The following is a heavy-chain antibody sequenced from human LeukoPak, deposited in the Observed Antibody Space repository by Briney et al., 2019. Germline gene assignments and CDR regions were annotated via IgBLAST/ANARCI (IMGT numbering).Heavy chain of an antibody. CDR3: ARDVAIAAAGYYFDY. CDR2: INPSGGST. Sequence: ASVKVSCKASGYTFTSYYIHWVRQAPGQGLEWMGIINPSGGSTSYAQKFQGRVTMTRDTSTGTVYMELSSLRSEDTAVYYCARDVAIAAAGYYFDYWGQGTLVTVSS. D-gene: IGHD6-13*01. J-gene: IGHJ4*02. CDR1: GYTFTSYY. V-gene: IGHV1-46*01.